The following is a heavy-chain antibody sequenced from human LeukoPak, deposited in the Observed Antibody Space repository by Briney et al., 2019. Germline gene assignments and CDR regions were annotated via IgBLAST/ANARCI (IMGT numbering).Heavy chain of an antibody. J-gene: IGHJ3*02. V-gene: IGHV3-9*01. Sequence: GGSLRLSCAASGFTFDDYAMHWARQAPGKGLEWVSGISWNSGSIGYADSVKGRFTISRDNAKNSLYLQMNSLRAEDTALYYCAKVQMDAFDIWGQGTMVTVSS. CDR2: ISWNSGSI. CDR1: GFTFDDYA. D-gene: IGHD5-24*01. CDR3: AKVQMDAFDI.